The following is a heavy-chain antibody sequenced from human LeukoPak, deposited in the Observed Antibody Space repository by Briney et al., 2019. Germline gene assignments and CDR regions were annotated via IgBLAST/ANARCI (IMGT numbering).Heavy chain of an antibody. V-gene: IGHV1-69*04. CDR1: GGTFSSYA. CDR3: ARRYCSSTSCYRPRAFDI. Sequence: SVKVSFKAFGGTFSSYAISWVRQAPGQGLEWMGRIIPILGIANYAQKFQGRVTITADKSTSTAYMELSSLRSEDTAVYYCARRYCSSTSCYRPRAFDIWGQGTMVTVSS. D-gene: IGHD2-2*01. J-gene: IGHJ3*02. CDR2: IIPILGIA.